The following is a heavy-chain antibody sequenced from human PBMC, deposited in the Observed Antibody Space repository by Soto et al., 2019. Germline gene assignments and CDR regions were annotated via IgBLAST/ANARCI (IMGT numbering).Heavy chain of an antibody. D-gene: IGHD3-16*02. V-gene: IGHV4-39*01. J-gene: IGHJ6*02. CDR3: RAMITFGGVIAYYYYGMDV. CDR2: IYYSGST. CDR1: GGSISSSSYY. Sequence: QLQLQESGPGLVKPSETLSLTCTVSGGSISSSSYYWGWIRQPPGKGLEWIGSIYYSGSTYYNPSLKSRVTISVDTSKNQFSLKLSSVTAADTAVYYCRAMITFGGVIAYYYYGMDVWGQGTTVTVSS.